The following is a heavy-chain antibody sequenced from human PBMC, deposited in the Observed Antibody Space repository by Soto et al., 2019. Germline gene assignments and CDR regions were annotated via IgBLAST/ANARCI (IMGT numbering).Heavy chain of an antibody. CDR3: ARGGQKLHGMDV. V-gene: IGHV3-48*04. J-gene: IGHJ6*02. CDR1: GFTFSSYS. D-gene: IGHD6-13*01. Sequence: GGSLRLSCAASGFTFSSYSMNWVRQAPGKGLEWVSYISSSGSPIYYADSVKGRFTISRDNAKNSLYLQMNSLRAEDTAVYYCARGGQKLHGMDVWGQGTTVTV. CDR2: ISSSGSPI.